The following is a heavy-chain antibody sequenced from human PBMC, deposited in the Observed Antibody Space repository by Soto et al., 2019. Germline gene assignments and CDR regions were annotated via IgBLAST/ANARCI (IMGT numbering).Heavy chain of an antibody. CDR3: ARDQEYSSSQDFDY. CDR2: ISAYNGNT. V-gene: IGHV1-18*01. D-gene: IGHD6-13*01. CDR1: GYTFTSYG. J-gene: IGHJ4*02. Sequence: ASVKVSCKASGYTFTSYGISWVRQAPGQGLEWMGWISAYNGNTNYAQKLQGRVTMTTDTSTSTAYMELRSLRSDDTAVYYCARDQEYSSSQDFDYWGQGTLVTVSS.